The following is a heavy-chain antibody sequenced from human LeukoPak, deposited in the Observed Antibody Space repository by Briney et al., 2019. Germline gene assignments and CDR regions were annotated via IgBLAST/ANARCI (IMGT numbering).Heavy chain of an antibody. V-gene: IGHV4-39*01. CDR3: ARHVGYSSGKNDAFDI. J-gene: IGHJ3*02. D-gene: IGHD6-19*01. CDR2: IYYSGST. Sequence: PSETLSLTCTVSGGSISSSSYYWGWIRQPPGKGLEWIGSIYYSGSTYYNPSLKSRVTISVDTSKNQFSLKLSSVTAADTAVYCCARHVGYSSGKNDAFDIWGQGTMVTVSS. CDR1: GGSISSSSYY.